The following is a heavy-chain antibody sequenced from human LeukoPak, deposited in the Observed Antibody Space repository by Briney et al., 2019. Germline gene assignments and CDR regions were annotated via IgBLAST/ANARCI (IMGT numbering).Heavy chain of an antibody. CDR3: ARVVLDHYYDSSGYLGTLDY. J-gene: IGHJ4*02. Sequence: GASVKASCKASGYTFTNYGISWVRQAPGQGLEWMGWINTYNGNTNYAQKFQGRVTMTTDTSTSTAYMELRSLRSDDTAVYYCARVVLDHYYDSSGYLGTLDYWGQGTLVTVSS. V-gene: IGHV1-18*01. CDR2: INTYNGNT. CDR1: GYTFTNYG. D-gene: IGHD3-22*01.